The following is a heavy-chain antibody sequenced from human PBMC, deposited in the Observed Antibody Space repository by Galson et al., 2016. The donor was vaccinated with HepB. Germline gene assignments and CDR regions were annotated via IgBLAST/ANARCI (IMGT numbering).Heavy chain of an antibody. D-gene: IGHD6-19*01. Sequence: SETLSLTCTVSGGSISSSSYFWAWIRQPPRKGLEWIGSIYYSGTTHYNPSLQSRVSISVDTSKNQFSLRLTSVSAADTAMYSCARQDRAGLVNFWGQGTMVTVSS. CDR3: ARQDRAGLVNF. CDR2: IYYSGTT. J-gene: IGHJ3*01. CDR1: GGSISSSSYF. V-gene: IGHV4-39*01.